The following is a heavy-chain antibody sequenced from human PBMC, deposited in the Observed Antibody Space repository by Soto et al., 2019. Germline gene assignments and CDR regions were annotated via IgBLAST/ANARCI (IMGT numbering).Heavy chain of an antibody. D-gene: IGHD2-21*01. Sequence: ASVKVSCKVFGYTLTKLSMHWVRQAPGKGLEWMGGFDPEDGETTYAQKFQGRVTMAEDTSTDTTYMELSSLRSEDTAVYYCAMAFVVPRLFYYYGMDVWGQGTTVTVSS. CDR2: FDPEDGET. CDR1: GYTLTKLS. J-gene: IGHJ6*02. CDR3: AMAFVVPRLFYYYGMDV. V-gene: IGHV1-24*01.